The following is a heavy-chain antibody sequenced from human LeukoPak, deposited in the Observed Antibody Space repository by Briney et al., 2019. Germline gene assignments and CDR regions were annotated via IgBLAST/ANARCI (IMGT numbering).Heavy chain of an antibody. J-gene: IGHJ3*02. CDR1: GYTFTSYG. CDR3: ARENTVPSGERAFDI. V-gene: IGHV1-69*05. D-gene: IGHD1-1*01. CDR2: IIPIFGTA. Sequence: SVKVSCKASGYTFTSYGISWVRQAPGQGLEWMGRIIPIFGTANYAQKFQGRVTITTDESTSTAYMELSSLRSEDTAVYYCARENTVPSGERAFDIWGQGTMVTVSS.